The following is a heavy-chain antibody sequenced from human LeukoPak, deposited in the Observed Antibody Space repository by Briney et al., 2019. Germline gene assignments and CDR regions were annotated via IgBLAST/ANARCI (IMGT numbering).Heavy chain of an antibody. V-gene: IGHV3-48*04. J-gene: IGHJ6*02. Sequence: GGSLRLSCAASGFTFSSYSMNWVRQAPGKGLEWVSYISSSSSTIYYADSVKGRFTISRDNAKNSLYLQMNSLRAEDTAVYYCARDGGYCSSTSCYAGGSYYYYGMDVWGQGTTVTVSS. CDR3: ARDGGYCSSTSCYAGGSYYYYGMDV. CDR2: ISSSSSTI. D-gene: IGHD2-2*01. CDR1: GFTFSSYS.